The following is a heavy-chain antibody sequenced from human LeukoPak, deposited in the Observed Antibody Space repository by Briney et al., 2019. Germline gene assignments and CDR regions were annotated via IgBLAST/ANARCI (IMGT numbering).Heavy chain of an antibody. CDR1: GGSFTGYY. V-gene: IGHV4-34*01. CDR3: ARSGGSSVTDAFDI. Sequence: SSETLSLTCAVYGGSFTGYYWSWIRQPPGKGLEWIGEINRSGSTNYNPSLKSRVTLSVDTSKNQFSLKLSSVTAADTAVYYCARSGGSSVTDAFDIWGQGTMVTVSS. J-gene: IGHJ3*02. CDR2: INRSGST. D-gene: IGHD2-2*01.